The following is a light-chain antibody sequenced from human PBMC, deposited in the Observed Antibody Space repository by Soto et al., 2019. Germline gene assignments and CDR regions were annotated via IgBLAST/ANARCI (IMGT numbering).Light chain of an antibody. V-gene: IGKV1-5*03. CDR3: QYYNNHCWT. J-gene: IGKJ1*01. CDR2: KTS. CDR1: QSISSW. Sequence: DIQLTQSPSTLSASVGDRVTITCRASQSISSWLAWYQQKPGKAPKFLIYKTSNLESGGPSRFSGSGSGTEFTLTISRLQPDHFATYSCQYYNNHCWTLGQGTQVQSK.